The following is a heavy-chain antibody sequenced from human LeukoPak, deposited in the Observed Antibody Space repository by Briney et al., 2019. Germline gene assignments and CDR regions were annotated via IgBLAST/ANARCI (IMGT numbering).Heavy chain of an antibody. CDR2: IYYSGST. J-gene: IGHJ4*02. D-gene: IGHD3-22*01. V-gene: IGHV4-39*01. Sequence: SETLSLTCTVSGGSISSSSYYWGWIRQPPGKGLEWIGSIYYSGSTYYNPSLKSRVTISVDTSKNQFSLKLSSVTAADTAVYYCARGTRGYYYDSSGYPVDYWGQGTLVTVS. CDR1: GGSISSSSYY. CDR3: ARGTRGYYYDSSGYPVDY.